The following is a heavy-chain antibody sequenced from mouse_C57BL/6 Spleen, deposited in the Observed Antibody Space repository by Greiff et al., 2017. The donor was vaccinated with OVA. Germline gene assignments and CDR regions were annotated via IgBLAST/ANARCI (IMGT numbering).Heavy chain of an antibody. CDR3: ARSGIYDGYYNAMDY. V-gene: IGHV1-53*01. Sequence: QVQLQQSGTELVKPGASVKLSCKASGYTFTSYWMHWVKQRPGQGLEWIGNINPSNGGTNYNEKFKSKATLTVDKSSSTAYMQLSSLTSEDSAVYYCARSGIYDGYYNAMDYWGQGTSVTVSS. CDR1: GYTFTSYW. D-gene: IGHD2-3*01. CDR2: INPSNGGT. J-gene: IGHJ4*01.